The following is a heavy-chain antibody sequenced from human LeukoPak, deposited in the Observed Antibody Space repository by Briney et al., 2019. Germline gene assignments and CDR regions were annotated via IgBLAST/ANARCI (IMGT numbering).Heavy chain of an antibody. J-gene: IGHJ4*02. CDR1: GFTFSDYY. CDR3: ATLYDFWSGYLDY. CDR2: ISSSGSTI. D-gene: IGHD3-3*01. V-gene: IGHV3-11*01. Sequence: GGSLRLSCAASGFTFSDYYMGWIRQAPGKGLEWVSYISSSGSTIYYADSVKGRFTISRDNAKNPLYLQMNSLRAEDTAVYYCATLYDFWSGYLDYWGQGTLVTVSS.